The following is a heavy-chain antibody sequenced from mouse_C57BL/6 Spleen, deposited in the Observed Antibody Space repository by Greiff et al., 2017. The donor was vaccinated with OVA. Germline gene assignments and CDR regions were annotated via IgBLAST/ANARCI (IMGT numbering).Heavy chain of an antibody. V-gene: IGHV7-3*01. D-gene: IGHD2-12*01. CDR3: ARLGDYSFYAMDY. Sequence: EVKVVESGGGLVQPGGSLSLSCAASGFTFTDYYMSWVRQPPGKALEWLGFIRNKANGYTTEYSASVKGRFTISRDNSQSILYLQMNALRAEDSATYYCARLGDYSFYAMDYWGQGTSVTVSS. J-gene: IGHJ4*01. CDR2: IRNKANGYTT. CDR1: GFTFTDYY.